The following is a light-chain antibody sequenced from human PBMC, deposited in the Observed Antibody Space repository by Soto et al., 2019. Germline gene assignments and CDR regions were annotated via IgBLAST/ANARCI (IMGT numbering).Light chain of an antibody. CDR3: SSYSVSSTRVV. Sequence: QSALTQPASVSGSPGQSITISCSGTNSDIGDHDYVSWYQQDPGKAPKLMIYGVSNRPSGVSSRFSGSKSGNTASLTISGLQAEDEAEYYCSSYSVSSTRVVFGGGTKLIVL. J-gene: IGLJ2*01. V-gene: IGLV2-14*01. CDR1: NSDIGDHDY. CDR2: GVS.